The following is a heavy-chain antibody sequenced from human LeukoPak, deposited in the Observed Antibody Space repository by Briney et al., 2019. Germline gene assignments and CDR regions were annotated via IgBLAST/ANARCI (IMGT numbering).Heavy chain of an antibody. V-gene: IGHV4-59*01. D-gene: IGHD2-21*02. CDR1: GGSISSYY. J-gene: IGHJ4*02. Sequence: SETLSLTCTVSGGSISSYYWSWLRQPPGKGLEWIGYIYYNGGTNYNPSLRSRVTISVDTSKNHFSLRLSSVTAADTAMYYCARGPPYIVVVTAIGFFDYWGQGTLVTVSS. CDR3: ARGPPYIVVVTAIGFFDY. CDR2: IYYNGGT.